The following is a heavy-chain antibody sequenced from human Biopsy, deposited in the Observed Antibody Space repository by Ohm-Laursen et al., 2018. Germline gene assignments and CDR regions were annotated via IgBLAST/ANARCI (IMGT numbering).Heavy chain of an antibody. CDR1: GFTVSTTY. V-gene: IGHV4-59*05. Sequence: LSCTASGFTVSTTYMSWVRQAPGKGLEWIGSIFYRGSTHYKPSLKSRVNISVDTSKNQFSLKLNSVTAADTAVYYCARDYDTSGYYYVSWGQGTLVTVSS. CDR2: IFYRGST. D-gene: IGHD3-22*01. J-gene: IGHJ5*02. CDR3: ARDYDTSGYYYVS.